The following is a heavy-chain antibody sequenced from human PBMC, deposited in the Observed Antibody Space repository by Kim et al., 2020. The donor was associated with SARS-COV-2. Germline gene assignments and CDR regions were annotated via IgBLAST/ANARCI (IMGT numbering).Heavy chain of an antibody. CDR2: IYYSGST. CDR1: GGSISSYY. V-gene: IGHV4-59*01. Sequence: SETLSLTCTVSGGSISSYYWSWIRQPPGKGLEWIGYIYYSGSTNYNPSLKSRVTISVDTSKNQFSLKLSSVTAADTAVYYCARTTPRSGWYYYGMDVWGQGTTVTVSS. J-gene: IGHJ6*02. CDR3: ARTTPRSGWYYYGMDV. D-gene: IGHD6-19*01.